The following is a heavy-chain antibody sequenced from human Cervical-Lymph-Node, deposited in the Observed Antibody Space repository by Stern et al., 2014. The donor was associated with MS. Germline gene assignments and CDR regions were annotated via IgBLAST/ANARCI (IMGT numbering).Heavy chain of an antibody. V-gene: IGHV1-18*04. D-gene: IGHD6-25*01. CDR1: GYTFTNSG. CDR2: ISTYNGYT. CDR3: ARYSSALWPPPLGYFDY. Sequence: QVQLVQSGSEVKKPGASVTVSCKTSGYTFTNSGISWVRQAPGQGLEWMGWISTYNGYTNYAQKLQGRVTMTTDTSTSTAYMELRSLRSDDPAVYFWARYSSALWPPPLGYFDYWGQGTLVTVSS. J-gene: IGHJ4*02.